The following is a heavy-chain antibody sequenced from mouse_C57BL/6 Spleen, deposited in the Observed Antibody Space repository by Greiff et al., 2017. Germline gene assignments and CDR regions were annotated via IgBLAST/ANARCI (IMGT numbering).Heavy chain of an antibody. CDR1: GYTFTDYN. CDR3: ARLIYDGYYYFDY. J-gene: IGHJ2*01. CDR2: INPNNGGT. Sequence: EVQLQQSGPELVKPGASVKIPCKASGYTFTDYNMDWVKQSHGKSLEWIGDINPNNGGTIYNQKFKGKATLTVDKSSSTAYMELRSLTSEDTAVYYCARLIYDGYYYFDYWGKGTTLTVSS. D-gene: IGHD2-3*01. V-gene: IGHV1-18*01.